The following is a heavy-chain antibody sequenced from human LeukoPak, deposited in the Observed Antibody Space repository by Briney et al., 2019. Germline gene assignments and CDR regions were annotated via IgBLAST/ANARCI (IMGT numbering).Heavy chain of an antibody. V-gene: IGHV3-23*01. J-gene: IGHJ4*02. D-gene: IGHD3-3*01. CDR3: AKQVGFWSGYYDY. Sequence: GGSLRLSCAASGFTFRSYAMSWVRQAPGKGLEWVSAISGSGGSTYYADSVKGRFTISRDNSKNTLYLQMNSLRAEDTAVYYCAKQVGFWSGYYDYWGQGTLVTVSS. CDR2: ISGSGGST. CDR1: GFTFRSYA.